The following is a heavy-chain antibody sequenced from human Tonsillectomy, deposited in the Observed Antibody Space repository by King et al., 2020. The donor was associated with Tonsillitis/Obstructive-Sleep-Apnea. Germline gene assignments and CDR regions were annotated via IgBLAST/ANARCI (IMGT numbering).Heavy chain of an antibody. Sequence: VQLVESGAEVKKPGASVKVSCKASGYTFTSYGISWVRQAPGQGLEWMGWISTYNGNTNYAQKLQGRVTMTTDTSTSTAYMELRSLRFDDTAVYYCARDEARDSSGYYDYYYYYGMDVWGQGTTVTVSS. D-gene: IGHD3-22*01. J-gene: IGHJ6*02. CDR1: GYTFTSYG. CDR3: ARDEARDSSGYYDYYYYYGMDV. CDR2: ISTYNGNT. V-gene: IGHV1-18*01.